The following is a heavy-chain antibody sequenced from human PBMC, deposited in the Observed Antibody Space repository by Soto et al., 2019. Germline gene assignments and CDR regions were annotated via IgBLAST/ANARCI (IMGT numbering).Heavy chain of an antibody. J-gene: IGHJ6*02. CDR1: GGTFISYA. Sequence: SVEVSFRTSGGTFISYAISWVRQAPGQGLEWMGGIIPIFGTANYAQKFQGRVTITADKSTSTAYMELSSLRSEDTAVYYCARVVEIGLVATTNYYYYGMDVWGQGTTVTVSS. V-gene: IGHV1-69*06. D-gene: IGHD5-12*01. CDR3: ARVVEIGLVATTNYYYYGMDV. CDR2: IIPIFGTA.